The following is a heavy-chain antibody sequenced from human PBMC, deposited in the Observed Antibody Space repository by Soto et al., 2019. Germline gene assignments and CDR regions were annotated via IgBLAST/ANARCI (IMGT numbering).Heavy chain of an antibody. CDR3: AREGYSSSWDGWFDP. J-gene: IGHJ5*02. D-gene: IGHD6-13*01. V-gene: IGHV4-59*01. CDR1: GGSISSYY. CDR2: IYYSGST. Sequence: QVQLQESGPGLVKPSETLSLTCTVSGGSISSYYWSWIRQPPGKGLEWIGYIYYSGSTNYNPSLKSRVTISVDTSKNQCSLKLSSVTAADTAVYYCAREGYSSSWDGWFDPWGQGTLVTVSS.